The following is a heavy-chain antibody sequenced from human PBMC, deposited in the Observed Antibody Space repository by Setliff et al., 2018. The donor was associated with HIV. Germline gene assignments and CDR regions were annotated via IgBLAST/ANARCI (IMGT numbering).Heavy chain of an antibody. Sequence: KPSETLSLTCTVSSDSIRAYFWTWVRQPAGKGLEWIGHVYLSGGTNSNPSLKSRVTMSFDTSKNQFSLNLNSVTAADTAVYYCARGLPATNGVWIDYWGQGTLVTVSS. CDR2: VYLSGGT. CDR3: ARGLPATNGVWIDY. CDR1: SDSIRAYF. V-gene: IGHV4-4*07. D-gene: IGHD2-8*01. J-gene: IGHJ4*02.